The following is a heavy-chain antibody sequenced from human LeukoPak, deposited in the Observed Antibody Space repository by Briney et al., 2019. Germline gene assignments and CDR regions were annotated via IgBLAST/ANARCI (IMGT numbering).Heavy chain of an antibody. J-gene: IGHJ4*02. V-gene: IGHV3-48*01. CDR2: ISSSSSTI. CDR3: ARDSHDYGDYGFDY. CDR1: GFTFSSYS. Sequence: GGSLRLSCAASGFTFSSYSMNWVRQAPGKGLEWVSYISSSSSTIYYADSVKGRFTISRDNAKNSLYLQMNSLRAEDTAVYYCARDSHDYGDYGFDYWGQGTLVTVSS. D-gene: IGHD4-17*01.